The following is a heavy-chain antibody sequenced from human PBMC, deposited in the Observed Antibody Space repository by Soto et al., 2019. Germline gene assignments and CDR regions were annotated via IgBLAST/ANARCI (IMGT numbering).Heavy chain of an antibody. J-gene: IGHJ3*02. CDR3: ARDRGGRSPADAFEI. D-gene: IGHD2-15*01. CDR2: ISGNSRFT. V-gene: IGHV3-11*06. Sequence: QAQLVESGGGLVKPGGSLRVSCAASGFTFSDYYMSWIRQASGKGLERISYISGNSRFTNYADSVKGRFIISRDNAKNSVYLEMNSLRADDTAVYYCARDRGGRSPADAFEIWGLGTMVTVSS. CDR1: GFTFSDYY.